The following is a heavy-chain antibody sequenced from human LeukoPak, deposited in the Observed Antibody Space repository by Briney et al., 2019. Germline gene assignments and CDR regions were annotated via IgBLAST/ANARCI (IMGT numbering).Heavy chain of an antibody. CDR2: ISSSSSYI. Sequence: PGGSLRLSCAASGFTFSSYSMNWVCQAPGKGLEWVSSISSSSSYIYYADSVKGRFTISRDNAKNSLYLQMNSLRAEDTAVYYCAKSGYYLYYGMDVWGQGTTVTVSS. D-gene: IGHD3-3*01. V-gene: IGHV3-21*01. CDR1: GFTFSSYS. J-gene: IGHJ6*02. CDR3: AKSGYYLYYGMDV.